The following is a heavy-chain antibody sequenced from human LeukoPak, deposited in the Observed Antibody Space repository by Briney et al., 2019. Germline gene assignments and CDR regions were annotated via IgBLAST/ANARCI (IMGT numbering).Heavy chain of an antibody. CDR3: ARGRHYGSGTHYMAFYSDS. D-gene: IGHD3-10*01. CDR2: IKQDGSEK. V-gene: IGHV3-7*04. Sequence: GGSLRLSCAASRFTFSSYWMSWVRQAPGKGLQWVANIKQDGSEKYYVASVQGRFTISRDNAKNSLYLQMNSLRAEDTAVYYCARGRHYGSGTHYMAFYSDSWGQGTLVTVSS. CDR1: RFTFSSYW. J-gene: IGHJ4*02.